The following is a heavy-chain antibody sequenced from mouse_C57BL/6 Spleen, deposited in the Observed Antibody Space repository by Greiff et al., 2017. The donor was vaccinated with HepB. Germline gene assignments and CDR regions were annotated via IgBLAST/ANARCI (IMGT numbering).Heavy chain of an antibody. CDR2: IYPRSGNT. Sequence: VKLVESGAELARPGASVKLSCKASGYTFTSYGISWVKQSTGQGLEWIGEIYPRSGNTYYNEKFKGKATLTADKSSSTAYMELRSLTSEDSAVYFCARDGNWAGYFDYWGQGTTLTVSS. V-gene: IGHV1-81*01. J-gene: IGHJ2*01. D-gene: IGHD2-1*01. CDR3: ARDGNWAGYFDY. CDR1: GYTFTSYG.